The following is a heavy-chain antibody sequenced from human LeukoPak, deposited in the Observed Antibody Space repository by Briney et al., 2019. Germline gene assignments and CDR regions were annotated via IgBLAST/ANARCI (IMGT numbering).Heavy chain of an antibody. CDR3: AREGSMTARPFVSIDY. D-gene: IGHD6-6*01. CDR1: GGSISSYY. CDR2: IHTSGST. Sequence: PSETLSLTCTVSGGSISSYYWSWIRQPAGKGLQWIGRIHTSGSTDYNPSLGSRVTMSVDTSKNQFSLKLSSVTAADTAVYYCAREGSMTARPFVSIDYWGQGTLVTVPS. J-gene: IGHJ4*02. V-gene: IGHV4-4*07.